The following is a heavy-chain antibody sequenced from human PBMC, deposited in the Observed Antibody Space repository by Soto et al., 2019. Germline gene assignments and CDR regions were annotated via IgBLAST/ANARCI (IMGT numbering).Heavy chain of an antibody. CDR2: ISYDGSNK. CDR3: ARVREGGYYYYYGMDV. J-gene: IGHJ6*02. Sequence: GGSLRLSCAASGFTFSSYAMHWVHQAPGKGLEWVAVISYDGSNKYYADSVKGRFTISRDNSKNTLYLQMNSLRAEDTAVYYCARVREGGYYYYYGMDVWGQGTTVTVSS. D-gene: IGHD3-16*01. CDR1: GFTFSSYA. V-gene: IGHV3-30-3*01.